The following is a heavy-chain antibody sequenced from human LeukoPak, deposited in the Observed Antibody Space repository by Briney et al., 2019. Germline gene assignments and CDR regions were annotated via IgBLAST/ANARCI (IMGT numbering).Heavy chain of an antibody. J-gene: IGHJ4*02. CDR1: GYTFTSYY. D-gene: IGHD3-22*01. Sequence: ASVKVSCKASGYTFTSYYMHWVRQAPGQGLEWMGIINPSGGSTSYAQKFQGRVTMTRDMSTSTVYMELSSLRSEDTAVYYSARPSDNYDSSGYYYYYFDYWGQGTLVTVSS. V-gene: IGHV1-46*01. CDR3: ARPSDNYDSSGYYYYYFDY. CDR2: INPSGGST.